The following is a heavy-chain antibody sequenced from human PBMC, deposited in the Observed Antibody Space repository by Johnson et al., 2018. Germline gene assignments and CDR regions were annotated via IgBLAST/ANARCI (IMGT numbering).Heavy chain of an antibody. D-gene: IGHD6-13*01. CDR3: ARGWYPRGY. J-gene: IGHJ1*01. CDR1: GGSFSDYY. V-gene: IGHV4-34*01. Sequence: QVQLQQWGAGLLKPSETLSLICAVSGGSFSDYYWSWIRQSPGKGLEWFGEIDHSGSTNHNPSLKSRVTISVDTSKNQCSLKLTSVTAADTAVYYCARGWYPRGYWGQGTLVTVSS. CDR2: IDHSGST.